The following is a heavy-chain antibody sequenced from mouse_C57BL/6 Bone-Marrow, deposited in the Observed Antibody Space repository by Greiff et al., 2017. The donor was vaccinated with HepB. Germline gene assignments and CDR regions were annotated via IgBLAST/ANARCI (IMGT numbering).Heavy chain of an antibody. V-gene: IGHV14-3*01. CDR2: IDPANGNT. CDR1: GFNIKNTY. D-gene: IGHD2-5*01. CDR3: ARWGYYSNSFFAC. Sequence: VHVKQSVAELVRPGASVKLSCTASGFNIKNTYMHWVKQRPEQGLEWIGRIDPANGNTKYAPKFQGKATITADTSSNTAYLQLSSLTSEDTAIYYCARWGYYSNSFFACWGQGTLVTVSA. J-gene: IGHJ3*01.